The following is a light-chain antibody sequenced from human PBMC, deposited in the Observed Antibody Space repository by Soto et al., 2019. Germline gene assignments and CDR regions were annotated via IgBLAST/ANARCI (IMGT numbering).Light chain of an antibody. Sequence: EIVLTQSPATLSLSPGERAILSCRASQSVSTFLAWFQQKPGQPPRLLIYNASNRTTGIPARFSGSGSGTDFTLTISSLQPEDFATYYCQQTYTTPEITFGQGTRLEIK. V-gene: IGKV3-11*01. J-gene: IGKJ5*01. CDR2: NAS. CDR1: QSVSTF. CDR3: QQTYTTPEIT.